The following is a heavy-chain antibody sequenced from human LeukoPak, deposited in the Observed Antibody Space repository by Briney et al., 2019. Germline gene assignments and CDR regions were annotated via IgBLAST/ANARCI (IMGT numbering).Heavy chain of an antibody. Sequence: PGGSLRLSCAASGFTFSSYGMSWVRQAPGKGLEWVSAISGSGTSTYYADSVKGRFTISRDNSKNTLYLQMNSPRAEDTAVYYCAKRGYYYGSGNYPYFDYWGQGALVTVSS. CDR2: ISGSGTST. J-gene: IGHJ4*02. D-gene: IGHD3-10*01. CDR3: AKRGYYYGSGNYPYFDY. CDR1: GFTFSSYG. V-gene: IGHV3-23*01.